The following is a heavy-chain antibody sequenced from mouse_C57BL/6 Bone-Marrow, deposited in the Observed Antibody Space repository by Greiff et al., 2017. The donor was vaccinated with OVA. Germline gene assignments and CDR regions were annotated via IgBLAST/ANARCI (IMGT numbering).Heavy chain of an antibody. CDR3: ARGDYGYWYFDV. J-gene: IGHJ1*03. D-gene: IGHD1-1*01. CDR2: IYPGSGST. CDR1: GYTFTSYW. V-gene: IGHV1-55*01. Sequence: VQLQQPGAELVKPGASVKMSCKASGYTFTSYWITWVKQRPGQGLEWIGDIYPGSGSTNYNEKFKSKATLTVDTSSSTAYMQLSSLTSEDSAVYYCARGDYGYWYFDVWGTGTTVTVSS.